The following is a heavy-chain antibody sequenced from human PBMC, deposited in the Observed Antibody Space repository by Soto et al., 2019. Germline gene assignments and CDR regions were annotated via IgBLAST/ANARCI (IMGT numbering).Heavy chain of an antibody. CDR3: ARGGVPRGYCTNGVYYKSVDY. CDR1: GYTFTVYY. Sequence: ASVKVSCKASGYTFTVYYMHWLRQSPGQGLEGMGWINRNSGGTNYAQKFQGWVTMTRDTSISTAYMELSRLRSDDTAVYYCARGGVPRGYCTNGVYYKSVDYWG. D-gene: IGHD2-8*01. J-gene: IGHJ4*01. CDR2: INRNSGGT. V-gene: IGHV1-2*04.